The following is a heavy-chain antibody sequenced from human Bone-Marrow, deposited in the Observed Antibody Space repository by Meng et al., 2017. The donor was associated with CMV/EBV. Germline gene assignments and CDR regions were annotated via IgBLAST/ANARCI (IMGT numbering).Heavy chain of an antibody. CDR2: IQFDGNKK. J-gene: IGHJ6*02. Sequence: GESLKISCAASGFTFSSYSMNWVRQAPGKGLEWVSFIQFDGNKKYYEDSVKGRFTISRDNSKNTLYLQMTSLRVEDTAMYYCAKDSTAVLVGYGLAVWDQGTTVTVSS. V-gene: IGHV3-30*02. D-gene: IGHD2-21*02. CDR3: AKDSTAVLVGYGLAV. CDR1: GFTFSSYS.